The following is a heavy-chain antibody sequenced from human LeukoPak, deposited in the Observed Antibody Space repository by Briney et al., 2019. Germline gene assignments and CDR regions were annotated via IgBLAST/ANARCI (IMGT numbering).Heavy chain of an antibody. CDR2: VSDDGTNK. Sequence: GGSLRLSCAASGFPFNNYVMHWVRQAPGKGLEWVAFVSDDGTNKYYTDSAKGRFTISRDNSKNTLYLQMNSLRAEDTAVYYCARDCCGEWYFFDLWGQGTLVTVSS. D-gene: IGHD3-10*01. V-gene: IGHV3-30-3*01. J-gene: IGHJ4*02. CDR3: ARDCCGEWYFFDL. CDR1: GFPFNNYV.